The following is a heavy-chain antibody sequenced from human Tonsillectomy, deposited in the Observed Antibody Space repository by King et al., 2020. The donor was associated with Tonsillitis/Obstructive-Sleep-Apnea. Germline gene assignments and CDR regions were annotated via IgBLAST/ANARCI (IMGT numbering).Heavy chain of an antibody. CDR3: TRGNHVFDY. CDR1: GFTFGDYA. V-gene: IGHV3-49*04. CDR2: IRSEAYGGTT. Sequence: QLVQSGGGLVQPGRSLRLSCTASGFTFGDYAMNWVRQAPGKGLEWVGFIRSEAYGGTTEYAASVKGRFTISRDDSKTIAYLQMDSLKTEDTAVYYCTRGNHVFDYWGQGTLVTVSS. J-gene: IGHJ4*02. D-gene: IGHD1-14*01.